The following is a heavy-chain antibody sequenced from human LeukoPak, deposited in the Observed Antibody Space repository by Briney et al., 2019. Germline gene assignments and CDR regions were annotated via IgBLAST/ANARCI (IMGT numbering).Heavy chain of an antibody. CDR2: INWNGGSR. V-gene: IGHV3-20*04. CDR3: ARSGIKMVRGVIIKSPYHMDV. J-gene: IGHJ6*03. D-gene: IGHD3-10*01. CDR1: GFTFSSYG. Sequence: RPGGTLRLSCAASGFTFSSYGMSWVRQAPGKGLEWVSRINWNGGSRGYAESVKGRFTISRDNAKKSLYLQMNSLRAEDTAVYYCARSGIKMVRGVIIKSPYHMDVWGKGTTVTVSS.